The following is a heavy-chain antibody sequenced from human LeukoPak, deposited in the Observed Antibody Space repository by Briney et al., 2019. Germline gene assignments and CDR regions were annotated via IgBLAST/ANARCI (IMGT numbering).Heavy chain of an antibody. Sequence: SQTLSLTCVLSGDTVSSNSATWNWIRQSPSRGLEWLGRAYYRSNWYSDYALSVKSRITINPDTSKNQFSLQLDRAPGEGKGMHICSGRCYGSGRHGMDVWGQGTTVTVSS. CDR2: AYYRSNWYS. J-gene: IGHJ6*02. V-gene: IGHV6-1*01. D-gene: IGHD3-10*01. CDR1: GDTVSSNSAT. CDR3: SGRCYGSGRHGMDV.